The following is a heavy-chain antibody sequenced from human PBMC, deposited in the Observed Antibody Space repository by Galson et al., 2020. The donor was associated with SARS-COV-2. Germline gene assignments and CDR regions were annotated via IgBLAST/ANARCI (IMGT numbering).Heavy chain of an antibody. D-gene: IGHD2-15*01. CDR3: AKGGVVVAATPWYFDL. CDR1: GFTFSSYA. V-gene: IGHV3-23*01. Sequence: GESLKISCAASGFTFSSYAMSWVRQAPGKGLEWVSAISGSGGSTYYADSVKGRFTISRDNSKNTLYLQMNSLRAEDTAVYYCAKGGVVVAATPWYFDLWGRGTLVTVSS. CDR2: ISGSGGST. J-gene: IGHJ2*01.